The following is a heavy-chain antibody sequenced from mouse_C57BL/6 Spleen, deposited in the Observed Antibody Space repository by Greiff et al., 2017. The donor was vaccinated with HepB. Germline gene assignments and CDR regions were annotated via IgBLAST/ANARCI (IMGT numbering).Heavy chain of an antibody. CDR2: ICPGAGDT. Sequence: VHLVESGAELVKPGASVKISCKASGYAFSSYWMNWVKQRPGKGLEWIGQICPGAGDTYYHGKFKGKATLTTDKSSSTAYMQLSSLTSEESAVYFCARKRDGDGYFDYWGQGTTLTVSS. D-gene: IGHD3-3*01. CDR1: GYAFSSYW. V-gene: IGHV1-80*01. CDR3: ARKRDGDGYFDY. J-gene: IGHJ2*01.